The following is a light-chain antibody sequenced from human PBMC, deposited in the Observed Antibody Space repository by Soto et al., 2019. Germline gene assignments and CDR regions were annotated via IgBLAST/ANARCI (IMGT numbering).Light chain of an antibody. CDR2: GAS. CDR1: QSISSW. CDR3: QQYNTYPWT. Sequence: DFQVTQSPSTLSASVGDRVTITCRASQSISSWLAWYQQKPGKAPKLLLYGASTLQSGVPSRFSGSGSGTDFTLTISRLHPDDFATYYCQQYNTYPWTFGQGTKVDI. J-gene: IGKJ1*01. V-gene: IGKV1-5*01.